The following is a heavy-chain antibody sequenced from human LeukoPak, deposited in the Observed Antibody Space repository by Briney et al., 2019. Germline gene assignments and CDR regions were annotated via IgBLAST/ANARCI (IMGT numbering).Heavy chain of an antibody. V-gene: IGHV4-34*01. CDR1: GGSFSGYY. D-gene: IGHD6-13*01. CDR3: ARGLKSRTHSSSWYRADP. J-gene: IGHJ5*02. CDR2: INHSGST. Sequence: SETLSLTCAVYGGSFSGYYWSWIRQPPGRGLEWIGEINHSGSTNYNPSLKSRVTISVDTSKNQFSLKLSSVTAADTAVYYCARGLKSRTHSSSWYRADPWGQGALVTVSS.